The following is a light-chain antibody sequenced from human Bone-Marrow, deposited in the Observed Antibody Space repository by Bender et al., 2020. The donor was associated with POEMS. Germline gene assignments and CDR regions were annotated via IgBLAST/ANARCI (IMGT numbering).Light chain of an antibody. V-gene: IGLV1-44*01. J-gene: IGLJ3*02. CDR2: NNS. CDR1: SSKFGSYP. Sequence: QSVLTQPPSASGTPGQRVTISCSGSSSKFGSYPVNWYQQLPAAAHKLVIFNNSQRPSGVPDQFSGSNSGTSASLAISGLLSDDEADFYCATWDDSLNGWVFGGGTKLTVL. CDR3: ATWDDSLNGWV.